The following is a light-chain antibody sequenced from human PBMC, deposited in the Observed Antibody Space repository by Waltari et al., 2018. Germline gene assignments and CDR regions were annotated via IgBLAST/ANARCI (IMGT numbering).Light chain of an antibody. Sequence: DIQMTQSPATLPASVGDRVTITCRASQSIGRWLAWEQQKPGKAPKLLISESAKLQSGVPSRFSGSGSGTDFTLTINGLQPDDFAIYYCHQYMSYPWTFGLGTKVEIK. CDR1: QSIGRW. V-gene: IGKV1-5*03. J-gene: IGKJ1*01. CDR3: HQYMSYPWT. CDR2: ESA.